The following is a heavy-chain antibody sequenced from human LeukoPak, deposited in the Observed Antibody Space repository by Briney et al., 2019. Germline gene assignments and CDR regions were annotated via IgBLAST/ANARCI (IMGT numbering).Heavy chain of an antibody. CDR1: GFTFSSYA. CDR3: AKSVLRWNDGSTQFDY. V-gene: IGHV3-23*01. CDR2: ISGSGGST. D-gene: IGHD1-1*01. J-gene: IGHJ4*02. Sequence: GGSLRLSCAASGFTFSSYAMSWVRQAPGNGLEWVSAISGSGGSTYYADSVKGRFTISRDNSKNTLYLQMNSLRAEDTAVYYCAKSVLRWNDGSTQFDYWGQGTLVTVSS.